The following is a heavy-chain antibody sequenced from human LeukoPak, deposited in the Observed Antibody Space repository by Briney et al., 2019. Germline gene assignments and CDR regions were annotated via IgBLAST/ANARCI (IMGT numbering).Heavy chain of an antibody. V-gene: IGHV1-69*05. J-gene: IGHJ4*02. CDR3: ARDPQIYYDSSGYYYGGY. CDR1: GGTFSSYA. CDR2: IIPIFGTA. D-gene: IGHD3-22*01. Sequence: SVKVSCKACGGTFSSYAISWVRQAPGQGLEWMGGIIPIFGTANYAQKFQGRVTITTDESTSTAYMELSSLRSEDTAVYYCARDPQIYYDSSGYYYGGYWGQGTLVTVSS.